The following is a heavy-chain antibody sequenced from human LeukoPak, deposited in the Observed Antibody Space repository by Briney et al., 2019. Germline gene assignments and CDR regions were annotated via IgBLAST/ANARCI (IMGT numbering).Heavy chain of an antibody. CDR2: FNPSGGST. D-gene: IGHD3-22*01. J-gene: IGHJ4*02. Sequence: ASVKVSCKASGYTFTSYYMHWVRQAPGQGLEWMGIFNPSGGSTSYAQKFQGRVTMTRDTSTSTVYMELSSLRSEDTAVYYCARSFYYDSSGYHYLDYWGQGTLVTVSS. CDR1: GYTFTSYY. CDR3: ARSFYYDSSGYHYLDY. V-gene: IGHV1-46*01.